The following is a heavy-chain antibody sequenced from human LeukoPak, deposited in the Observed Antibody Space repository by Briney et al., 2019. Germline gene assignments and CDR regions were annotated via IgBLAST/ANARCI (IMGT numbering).Heavy chain of an antibody. CDR3: VRGALTSDNWYSDL. CDR2: FDSGGDT. V-gene: IGHV3-13*01. D-gene: IGHD3-10*01. J-gene: IGHJ2*01. Sequence: PGGSLRLSCATSGFRFNDHHMHWVRQAPGKGLEGVSAFDSGGDTYYPGGVEGRFTISREYATDSLYFHMTSLSGGYATVYFCVRGALTSDNWYSDLWGRGTLVTVSS. CDR1: GFRFNDHH.